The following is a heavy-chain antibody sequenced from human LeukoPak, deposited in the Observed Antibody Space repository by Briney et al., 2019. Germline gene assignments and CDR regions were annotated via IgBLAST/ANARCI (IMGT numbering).Heavy chain of an antibody. CDR1: GYTFTSYD. J-gene: IGHJ3*02. CDR3: ARPREGGPNDAFDI. CDR2: MNPNSGNT. V-gene: IGHV1-8*03. Sequence: ASVKVSCKASGYTFTSYDINWVRQVTGQGLEWMGWMNPNSGNTGYAQKFQGRVTITRNTSISTAYMELSSLRSEDTAVYYCARPREGGPNDAFDIWGQGTMVTVSS. D-gene: IGHD1-26*01.